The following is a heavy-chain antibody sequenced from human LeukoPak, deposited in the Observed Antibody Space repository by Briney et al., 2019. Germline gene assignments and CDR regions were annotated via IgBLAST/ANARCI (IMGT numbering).Heavy chain of an antibody. Sequence: PGGSLRLSCAASGFTVSSNYVSWVRQAPGKGLEWVSVFYRGGSTYYADSVQGRFTLSRDNSKNTVYLQMNSLRAEDTAVYYCARGQGASRGWFDPWGQGTLVTVSS. D-gene: IGHD4/OR15-4a*01. CDR1: GFTVSSNY. CDR3: ARGQGASRGWFDP. J-gene: IGHJ5*02. CDR2: FYRGGST. V-gene: IGHV3-53*01.